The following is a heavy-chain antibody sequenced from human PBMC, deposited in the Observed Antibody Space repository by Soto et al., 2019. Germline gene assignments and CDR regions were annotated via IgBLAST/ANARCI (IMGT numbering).Heavy chain of an antibody. V-gene: IGHV1-69*06. Sequence: QVQLVQSGAEVKMPGSSVKVSCKASGGTFSTTPISWVRQAPGQGLEWMGGTSPIFGSGSSSQTFHGRLTVTADKSTNTAYMELSNLTSGDTAVYYWARRQSGGFHRYFDSWGQGTLVTVSS. D-gene: IGHD2-15*01. CDR1: GGTFSTTP. CDR2: TSPIFGSG. CDR3: ARRQSGGFHRYFDS. J-gene: IGHJ4*02.